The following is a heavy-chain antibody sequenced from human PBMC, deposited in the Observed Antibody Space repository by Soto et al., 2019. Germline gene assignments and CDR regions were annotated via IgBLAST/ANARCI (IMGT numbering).Heavy chain of an antibody. Sequence: QVQLQESGPGLVKPSETLSLTCTVSGGPISSYYWSWIRQPPGKGLERIGYIYYSGSTNYNPSLESRVTISVDTSKNQFSLTLSSVSAADTAVYYCARRYGSCLDIGGQGTVVTVSS. CDR1: GGPISSYY. V-gene: IGHV4-59*08. J-gene: IGHJ3*02. D-gene: IGHD3-10*01. CDR3: ARRYGSCLDI. CDR2: IYYSGST.